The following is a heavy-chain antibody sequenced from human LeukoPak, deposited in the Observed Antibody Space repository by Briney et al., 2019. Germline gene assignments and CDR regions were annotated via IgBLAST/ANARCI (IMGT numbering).Heavy chain of an antibody. V-gene: IGHV3-33*08. Sequence: GRSLRLSCAASGFTFSSYDMHWVRQAPGKGLEWVAVTWYDGTNQYYADSVKGRFTISRDNSKNTVYLQMRSLRAEDTAVYYCARGARTYYFDYWGQGTLVTVSS. J-gene: IGHJ4*02. CDR3: ARGARTYYFDY. CDR1: GFTFSSYD. CDR2: TWYDGTNQ.